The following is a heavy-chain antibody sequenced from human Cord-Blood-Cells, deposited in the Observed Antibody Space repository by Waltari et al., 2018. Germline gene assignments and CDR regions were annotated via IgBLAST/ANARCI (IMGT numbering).Heavy chain of an antibody. CDR2: IYWDDDK. D-gene: IGHD3-10*01. V-gene: IGHV2-5*02. J-gene: IGHJ4*02. CDR3: AHTYHLWTYFDY. CDR1: GFSLSTSGVG. Sequence: QITLKESGPTLVKPTQTLTLTCTFSGFSLSTSGVGVGWIRQPPGKALEWIALIYWDDDKRYSPSLKSRLTITKDTSKNQVVLTMTNMDPVDTATYYCAHTYHLWTYFDYWGQGTLVTVSS.